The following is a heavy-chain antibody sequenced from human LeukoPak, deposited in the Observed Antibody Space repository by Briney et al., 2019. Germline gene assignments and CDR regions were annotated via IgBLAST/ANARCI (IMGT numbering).Heavy chain of an antibody. CDR1: GGSISSVGYY. J-gene: IGHJ6*02. CDR3: ARDRGIVIEPAVYGMDV. Sequence: SETLSLTCSVSGGSISSVGYYWSWIRQLPGKGLEWIGYIFYSGSTHYNPSLRSRVTISIDTSKNQFSLNLSSVTAADTAVYYCARDRGIVIEPAVYGMDVWGQGTTVTASS. CDR2: IFYSGST. V-gene: IGHV4-31*03. D-gene: IGHD2-2*01.